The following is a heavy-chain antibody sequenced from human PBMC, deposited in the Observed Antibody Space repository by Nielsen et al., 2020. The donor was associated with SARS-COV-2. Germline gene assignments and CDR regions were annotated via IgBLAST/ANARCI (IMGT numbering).Heavy chain of an antibody. Sequence: GGSLRLSCAASGFTFSRFGMHWVRQAPGKGLEWVALISYDGSDQYYADSLKGRFTISRDNSKDILYLQMNSLRAEDTAVYYCVKDGAYYGVRGVVHFGYGGRGNLVTVSS. CDR2: ISYDGSDQ. D-gene: IGHD3-10*01. CDR1: GFTFSRFG. J-gene: IGHJ4*02. V-gene: IGHV3-30*18. CDR3: VKDGAYYGVRGVVHFGY.